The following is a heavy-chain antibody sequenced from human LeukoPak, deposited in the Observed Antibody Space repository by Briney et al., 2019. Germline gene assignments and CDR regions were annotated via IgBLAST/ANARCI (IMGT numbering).Heavy chain of an antibody. CDR2: IRYDGSNK. CDR1: GFTFSSYG. D-gene: IGHD3-22*01. Sequence: PGGSLRLSCAASGFTFSSYGMHWVRQAPGKGLEWVAFIRYDGSNKYYADSVKGRFTISRDNSKNTLYLQMNSLRAEDTAVYYCAKDEYYYDSSGYRSYYFDYWGQGTLVTVSS. J-gene: IGHJ4*02. CDR3: AKDEYYYDSSGYRSYYFDY. V-gene: IGHV3-30*02.